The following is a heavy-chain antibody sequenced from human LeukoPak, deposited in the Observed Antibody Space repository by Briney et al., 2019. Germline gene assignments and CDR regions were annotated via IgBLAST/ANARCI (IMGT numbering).Heavy chain of an antibody. J-gene: IGHJ3*01. Sequence: GGSLRLSCAASGVTFSSHSMSWVRQAPGRGLEWVANINKDGSEENYLDSVKGRFTVSRDNAKNSLYLQMNSLRGEDAAVYYCARSNPNRNALDLWGQGTMVTISS. V-gene: IGHV3-7*01. CDR2: INKDGSEE. CDR3: ARSNPNRNALDL. CDR1: GVTFSSHS. D-gene: IGHD1-14*01.